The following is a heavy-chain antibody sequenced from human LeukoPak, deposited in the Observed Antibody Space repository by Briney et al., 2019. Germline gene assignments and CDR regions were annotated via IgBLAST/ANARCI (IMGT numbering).Heavy chain of an antibody. Sequence: PGGSLRPSRAASGFTFSSYAMSWVRQAPGKGLEWVSAISGSGGSTYYADSVKGRFTISRDNSKNTLYLQMNSLRAEDTAVYYCAKVPGRYFDWLSGNWFDPWGQGTLVTVSS. D-gene: IGHD3-9*01. J-gene: IGHJ5*02. V-gene: IGHV3-23*01. CDR3: AKVPGRYFDWLSGNWFDP. CDR1: GFTFSSYA. CDR2: ISGSGGST.